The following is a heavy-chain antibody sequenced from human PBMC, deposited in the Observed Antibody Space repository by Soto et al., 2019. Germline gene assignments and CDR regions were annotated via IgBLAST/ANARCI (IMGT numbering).Heavy chain of an antibody. CDR1: GGSISSGGYY. D-gene: IGHD3-9*01. CDR3: ARKRYFDWVEVGYFDY. J-gene: IGHJ4*02. V-gene: IGHV4-31*03. Sequence: QVQLQESGPGLVKPSQTLSLTCTVSGGSISSGGYYWSWIRQHPGKGLEWIGYIYYTGSTYYNPSLKSRVTISVDTSKNQFSLKLSSVTAADTAVYYCARKRYFDWVEVGYFDYWGQGTLVTVSS. CDR2: IYYTGST.